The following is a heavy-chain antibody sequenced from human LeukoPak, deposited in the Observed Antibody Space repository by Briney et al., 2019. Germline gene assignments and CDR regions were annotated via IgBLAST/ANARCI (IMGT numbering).Heavy chain of an antibody. V-gene: IGHV3-13*01. D-gene: IGHD1-1*01. CDR2: IGTAGDT. CDR1: GFTFDDYA. Sequence: GGSLRLSCAASGFTFDDYAMHWVRQATGKGLEWVSAIGTAGDTCYTGSVKGRFTISRENAKNSLYLQMNSLRAGDTAVYYCARVAKERVGGVYYFDYWGQGTLVTVSS. CDR3: ARVAKERVGGVYYFDY. J-gene: IGHJ4*02.